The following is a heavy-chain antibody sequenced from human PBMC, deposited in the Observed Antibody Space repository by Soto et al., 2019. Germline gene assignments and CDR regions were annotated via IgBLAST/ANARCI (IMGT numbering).Heavy chain of an antibody. V-gene: IGHV3-30*18. CDR2: ISYDGSNK. CDR1: GFTFSSYG. J-gene: IGHJ4*02. Sequence: QVQLVESGGGVVQPGRSLRLSCAASGFTFSSYGMHWVRQAPGKGLEWVAVISYDGSNKYYADSVKGRFTISRDNSKNTLYLQMNSLRAGDTAVYYCAKGRYSYGFDYWGQGTLVTVSS. CDR3: AKGRYSYGFDY. D-gene: IGHD5-18*01.